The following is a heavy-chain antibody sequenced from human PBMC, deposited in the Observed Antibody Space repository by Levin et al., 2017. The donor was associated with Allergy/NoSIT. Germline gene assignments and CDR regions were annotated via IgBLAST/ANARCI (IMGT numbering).Heavy chain of an antibody. V-gene: IGHV3-33*01. Sequence: GESLKISCAASGFTFSSYGMHWVRQAPGKGLEWVAVIWYDGSNKYYADSVKGRFTISRDNSKNTLYLQMNSLRAEDTAVYYCARGYCSGGSCYYESFDYWGQGTLVTVSS. CDR3: ARGYCSGGSCYYESFDY. CDR1: GFTFSSYG. J-gene: IGHJ4*02. D-gene: IGHD2-15*01. CDR2: IWYDGSNK.